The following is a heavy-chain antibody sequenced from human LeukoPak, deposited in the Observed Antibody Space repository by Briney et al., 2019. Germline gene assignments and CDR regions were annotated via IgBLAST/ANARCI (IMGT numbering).Heavy chain of an antibody. J-gene: IGHJ5*02. V-gene: IGHV1-69*04. D-gene: IGHD2-2*01. CDR2: IIPILGIA. CDR3: AREDIVVVPAGFDP. CDR1: GGTFSSYA. Sequence: SVKVSCKASGGTFSSYAISWVRQAPGQGLEWMGRIIPILGIANYAQKFQGRVTITADTSTSTAYMELRSLRSDDTAVYYCAREDIVVVPAGFDPWGQGTLVTVSS.